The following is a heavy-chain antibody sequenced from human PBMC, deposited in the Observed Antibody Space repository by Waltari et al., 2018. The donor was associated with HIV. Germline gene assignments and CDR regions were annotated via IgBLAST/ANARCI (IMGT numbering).Heavy chain of an antibody. Sequence: EVQLVESGGGLVKPGESLRVSCAASGFDFKKYWMSWFRQAPEKGLEWVGRIKSKQSGGTVDYAAPVKGRFTISRDDSKNMMYLQMDSLESEDTAVYYCTTGSSGAEEYWGQGTLVTVSS. CDR3: TTGSSGAEEY. J-gene: IGHJ4*02. V-gene: IGHV3-15*01. CDR1: GFDFKKYW. CDR2: IKSKQSGGTV. D-gene: IGHD3-22*01.